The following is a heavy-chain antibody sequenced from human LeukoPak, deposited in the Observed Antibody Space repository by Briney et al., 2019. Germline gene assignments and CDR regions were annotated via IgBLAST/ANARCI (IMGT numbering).Heavy chain of an antibody. Sequence: ASVKVSCKASGYTFIDYYVYWVRQAPGQGREWMGRINPKNGGTDYAQKFQGRVTMTRDTSIKTVYMEVTRVTSDETAVYYCARRYSTGWSNYYYYYHMDVWGKGATVTVSS. CDR1: GYTFIDYY. CDR2: INPKNGGT. J-gene: IGHJ6*03. D-gene: IGHD2-2*01. V-gene: IGHV1-2*02. CDR3: ARRYSTGWSNYYYYYHMDV.